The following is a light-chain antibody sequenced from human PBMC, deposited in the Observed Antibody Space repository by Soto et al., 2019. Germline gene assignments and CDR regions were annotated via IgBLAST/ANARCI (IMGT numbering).Light chain of an antibody. CDR2: DDS. CDR1: NIRSKR. J-gene: IGLJ2*01. CDR3: QVWDMNNDHWI. V-gene: IGLV3-21*02. Sequence: SYELTQPPPVSVAPGQTARITCGGTNIRSKRVNWYQQRPGQAPALVVYDDSDRPSGIPERFSGSNSGNTATLTISRVEAGDEAVYYCQVWDMNNDHWIFGGGTQLTVL.